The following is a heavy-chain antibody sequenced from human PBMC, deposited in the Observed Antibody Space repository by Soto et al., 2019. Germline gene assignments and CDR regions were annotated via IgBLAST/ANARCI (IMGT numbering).Heavy chain of an antibody. CDR2: ILHGGST. CDR3: AMAPENSENWNPYYFDY. D-gene: IGHD1-1*01. V-gene: IGHV4-30-4*01. Sequence: QMQLQESGPRLVKPSQTLSLTCSVSGVSISSGDTYWAWIRQTPGKGLEWIGYILHGGSTYYNPSLDSRLTISLDTSKNQFSLRLSSVTAADTAVYFCAMAPENSENWNPYYFDYWGQGTLVTVSP. CDR1: GVSISSGDTY. J-gene: IGHJ4*02.